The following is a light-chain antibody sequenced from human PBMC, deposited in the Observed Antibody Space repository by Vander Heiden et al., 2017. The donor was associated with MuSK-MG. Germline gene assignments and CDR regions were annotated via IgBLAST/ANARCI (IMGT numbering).Light chain of an antibody. V-gene: IGKV1-39*01. CDR3: QQSYNAPVT. J-gene: IGKJ5*01. Sequence: DIQITQSPSSLSASVRDSVTITCRESQNISTFLNWYQQNPGKAPKLLIYIASSLQRGVPSRFSGSGSGTDFTLTITRLQPEDFATYYCQQSYNAPVTFGQGTRLDIK. CDR1: QNISTF. CDR2: IAS.